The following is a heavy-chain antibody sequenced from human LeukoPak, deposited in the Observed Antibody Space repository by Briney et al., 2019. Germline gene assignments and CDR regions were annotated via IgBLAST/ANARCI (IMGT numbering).Heavy chain of an antibody. CDR1: GGSISSYY. CDR2: INHSGST. Sequence: SETLSLTCTVSGGSISSYYWSWIRQPPGKGLEWIGEINHSGSTNYNPSLKSRVTISVDTSKNQFSPKLSSVTAADTAVYYCARHPPRCSGGSCYSNWFDPWGQGTLVTVSS. V-gene: IGHV4-34*01. D-gene: IGHD2-15*01. J-gene: IGHJ5*02. CDR3: ARHPPRCSGGSCYSNWFDP.